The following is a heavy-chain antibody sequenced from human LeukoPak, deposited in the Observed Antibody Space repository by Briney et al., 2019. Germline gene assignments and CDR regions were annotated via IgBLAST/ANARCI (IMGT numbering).Heavy chain of an antibody. J-gene: IGHJ4*02. CDR1: GYSISSGHF. D-gene: IGHD3-16*01. CDR3: ASVGGGSPY. CDR2: IYGSGTT. V-gene: IGHV4-38-2*02. Sequence: SETLSLTCTVSGYSISSGHFWSCIRPPPGKGLEWIGSIYGSGTTYYDPPLRSRVSISADPSKNHFSLELSSVSAADTAVYYCASVGGGSPYWGQGTLVTVSS.